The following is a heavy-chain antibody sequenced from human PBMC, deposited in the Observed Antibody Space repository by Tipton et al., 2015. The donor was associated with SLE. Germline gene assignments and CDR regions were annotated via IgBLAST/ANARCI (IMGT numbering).Heavy chain of an antibody. D-gene: IGHD4-23*01. Sequence: TLSLTCAVYGGSISSSSYYWGWIRQPPGKGLERIGSIYYSGSTYYNPSLKSRVTISVDTSKNQFSLKLSSVTAADTAVYYYARVGVVTPFDYWGQGTLVTVSS. V-gene: IGHV4-39*07. CDR3: ARVGVVTPFDY. CDR1: GGSISSSSYY. CDR2: IYYSGST. J-gene: IGHJ4*02.